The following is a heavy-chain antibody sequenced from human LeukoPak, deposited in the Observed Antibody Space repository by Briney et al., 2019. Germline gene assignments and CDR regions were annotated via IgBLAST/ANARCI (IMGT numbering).Heavy chain of an antibody. J-gene: IGHJ3*02. CDR1: GFTFSSYW. CDR2: IKQDGSEK. Sequence: GGSLRLSCAASGFTFSSYWMSWVRQAPGKGLEWVANIKQDGSEKYYVDSVKGRFTISRDNSKNTLYLQMNSLRAEDTAVYYCAKARDVHDAFDIWGQGTMVTVSS. D-gene: IGHD6-6*01. V-gene: IGHV3-7*03. CDR3: AKARDVHDAFDI.